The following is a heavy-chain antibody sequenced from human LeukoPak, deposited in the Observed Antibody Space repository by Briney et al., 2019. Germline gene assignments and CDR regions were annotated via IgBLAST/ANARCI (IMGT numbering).Heavy chain of an antibody. J-gene: IGHJ6*03. D-gene: IGHD3-10*01. CDR1: GFTFSSYS. CDR2: ISSSSSYI. V-gene: IGHV3-21*01. CDR3: ARVGLITMVRGVMTYYYYMDV. Sequence: PGGSLRLSCAASGFTFSSYSMNWVRQAPGKGLEWVSSISSSSSYIYYADSVKGRFTISRDNAKNSLYLQMNSLRAEDTAVYYCARVGLITMVRGVMTYYYYMDVWGKGTTVTVSS.